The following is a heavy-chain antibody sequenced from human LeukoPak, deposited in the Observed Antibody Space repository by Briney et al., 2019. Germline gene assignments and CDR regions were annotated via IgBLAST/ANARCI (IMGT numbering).Heavy chain of an antibody. D-gene: IGHD2-2*01. CDR1: GYTFTGYY. V-gene: IGHV1-2*02. CDR2: INPNSGGT. J-gene: IGHJ3*02. CDR3: ARAVGYCSSTSCYYDAFDI. Sequence: ASVKVSCKASGYTFTGYYMHWVRQAPGQGLEWMGWINPNSGGTNYAQKFQGRVTMTRDTSISTAYMELSRLRSDDTAVYYCARAVGYCSSTSCYYDAFDIWGQGTMVTVSS.